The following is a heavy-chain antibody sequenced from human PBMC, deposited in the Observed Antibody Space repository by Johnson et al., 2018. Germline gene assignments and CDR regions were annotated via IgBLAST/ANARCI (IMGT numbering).Heavy chain of an antibody. Sequence: VQLVQSGGGLVQPGGSLRLSCAASGFTVSSNYMSWVRQAPGKGLEWVSAISGSSSSTIYYADSVKGRFTISRDNAKNSLYLQMNSLRDEDTAVYYCARGVVVTAIYYYYGMDVWGQGTTVTVSS. CDR2: ISGSSSSTI. CDR1: GFTVSSNY. D-gene: IGHD2-21*02. J-gene: IGHJ6*02. CDR3: ARGVVVTAIYYYYGMDV. V-gene: IGHV3-48*02.